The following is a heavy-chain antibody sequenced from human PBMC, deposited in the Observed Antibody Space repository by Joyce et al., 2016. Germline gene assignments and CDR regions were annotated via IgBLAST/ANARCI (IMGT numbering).Heavy chain of an antibody. CDR2: IYLGGST. Sequence: QVQLQESGPGLVTPSGTLSLTCAVSGGSISSAHWWSWVRQPPGKGLEWIGEIYLGGSTTYNPSLKSRVTISVDKSKNQLSLKMNSVTAADTAVYYCARNGAYSQDSWGQGTLVTVSS. CDR1: GGSISSAHW. CDR3: ARNGAYSQDS. J-gene: IGHJ5*01. V-gene: IGHV4-4*02. D-gene: IGHD5-12*01.